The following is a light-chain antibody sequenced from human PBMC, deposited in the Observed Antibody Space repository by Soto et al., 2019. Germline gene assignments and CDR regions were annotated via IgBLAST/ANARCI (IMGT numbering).Light chain of an antibody. V-gene: IGKV3-20*01. CDR2: GAS. J-gene: IGKJ2*03. CDR1: QSISSSY. Sequence: VLTQSPGTLSLSPGERATISCRASQSISSSYLAWYQHKPGQAPRLLIYGASSRATGIPHRFSRSGLGTDFTLTIRRLEPADCGVDYCRQYCCAPPYRFGQATRLEIK. CDR3: RQYCCAPPYR.